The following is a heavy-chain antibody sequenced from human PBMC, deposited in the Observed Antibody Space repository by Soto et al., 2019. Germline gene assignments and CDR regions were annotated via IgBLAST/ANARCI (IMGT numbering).Heavy chain of an antibody. D-gene: IGHD6-6*01. CDR2: ISGSDDST. CDR1: GFTFSSYA. Sequence: EVQLLESGGGLVQPGESLRLSCAASGFTFSSYAMSWVRQAPGKGLEWVSVISGSDDSTYYPDSVKGRFTISRDNSKNTLYLQMNSLRAEDTAVYYCAKRSSSSTFDYWGQGPLVTVSS. J-gene: IGHJ4*02. CDR3: AKRSSSSTFDY. V-gene: IGHV3-23*01.